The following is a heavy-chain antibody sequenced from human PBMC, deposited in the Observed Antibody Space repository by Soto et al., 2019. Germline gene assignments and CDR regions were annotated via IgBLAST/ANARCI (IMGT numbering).Heavy chain of an antibody. D-gene: IGHD6-19*01. CDR3: ASPPRIAVAGDAEYFQH. J-gene: IGHJ1*01. CDR2: IIPIFGTA. Sequence: SVKVSCKXSGGTFSSYAISWVRQAPGQGLEWMGGIIPIFGTANYAQKFQGRVTITADESTSTAYMELSSLRSEDTAVYYCASPPRIAVAGDAEYFQHWGQGTLVTVSS. CDR1: GGTFSSYA. V-gene: IGHV1-69*13.